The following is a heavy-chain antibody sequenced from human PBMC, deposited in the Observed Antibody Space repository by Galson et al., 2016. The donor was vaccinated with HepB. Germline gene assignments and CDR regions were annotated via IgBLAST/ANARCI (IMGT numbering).Heavy chain of an antibody. CDR3: ANSKRQLSAFDI. D-gene: IGHD5-18*01. CDR2: IYWDDDK. V-gene: IGHV2-5*02. J-gene: IGHJ3*02. CDR1: GFSLSTSGVG. Sequence: PALVKPTQTLTLTCTFSGFSLSTSGVGVGWIRQPPGKALEWLALIYWDDDKRYSPSLKSRLTITKDTSRNQVVLTMTNMDPVDTGTDYCANSKRQLSAFDIWGQGTMVTGSS.